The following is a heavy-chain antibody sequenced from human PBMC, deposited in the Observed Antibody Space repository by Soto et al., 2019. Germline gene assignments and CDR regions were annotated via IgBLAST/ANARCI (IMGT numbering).Heavy chain of an antibody. CDR3: AIDPGYDSSGYSDY. CDR2: IIPIFGTA. J-gene: IGHJ4*02. Sequence: SVKVSCKASGGTFSSSGISWVRQAPGQGLEWMGGIIPIFGTANYAQKFQGRVTITADESTSTAYMELRSLTSEDTAVYYCAIDPGYDSSGYSDYWGQGTLVTVSS. D-gene: IGHD3-22*01. V-gene: IGHV1-69*13. CDR1: GGTFSSSG.